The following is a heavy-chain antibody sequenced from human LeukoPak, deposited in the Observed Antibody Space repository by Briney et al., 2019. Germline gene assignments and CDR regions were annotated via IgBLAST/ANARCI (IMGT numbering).Heavy chain of an antibody. CDR1: GGSISSGSYY. Sequence: SQTLSLTCTVSGGSISSGSYYWSWIRQPAGKGLEWIGRIYTSGSTNYNPSLKSRVTISVDTSKNQFSLRLSSVTAADTAVYYCAGGEYYDFWSGPTQFDYWGQGTLVTVSS. CDR2: IYTSGST. V-gene: IGHV4-61*02. CDR3: AGGEYYDFWSGPTQFDY. D-gene: IGHD3-3*01. J-gene: IGHJ4*02.